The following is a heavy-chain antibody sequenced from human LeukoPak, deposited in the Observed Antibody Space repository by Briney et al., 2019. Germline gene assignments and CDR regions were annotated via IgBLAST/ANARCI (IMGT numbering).Heavy chain of an antibody. CDR1: GGSISSGGYS. D-gene: IGHD2-15*01. V-gene: IGHV4-30-2*01. CDR2: IYHSGST. J-gene: IGHJ3*02. Sequence: SQTLSLTCAVSGGSISSGGYSWSWIRQPPGKGLEWIVYIYHSGSTYYNPSLKSRVTISADRSKNQFSLRLSSVTAADTAVYYCARDPQYCSGGSCQNLDAFDIWGQGTMVTVSS. CDR3: ARDPQYCSGGSCQNLDAFDI.